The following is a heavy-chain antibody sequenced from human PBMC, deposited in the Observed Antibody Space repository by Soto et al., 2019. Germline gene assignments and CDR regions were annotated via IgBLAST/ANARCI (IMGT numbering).Heavy chain of an antibody. V-gene: IGHV3-23*01. D-gene: IGHD2-2*01. J-gene: IGHJ4*02. CDR3: AKMSRALYADY. CDR1: GFTFSNYA. CDR2: ISGGGDGA. Sequence: EVQLLDSGGGLVQRGGSLRLSCAAFGFTFSNYAMTWVRQAPGKGLEWVSSISGGGDGAYYADSVQGRFIISRDKSRNTLSLQMNSLGAEDTAVYYCAKMSRALYADYWGQGTLVTVSS.